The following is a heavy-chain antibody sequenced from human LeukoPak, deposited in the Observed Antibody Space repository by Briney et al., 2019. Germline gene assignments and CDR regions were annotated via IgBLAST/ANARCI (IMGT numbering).Heavy chain of an antibody. CDR3: ARSERVTMVRGVTQRAFDI. D-gene: IGHD3-10*01. V-gene: IGHV5-51*01. CDR1: GYSFTSYW. CDR2: IYPGDSDT. Sequence: GESLKISCKGSGYSFTSYWIGWVRQMPGKGLEWMGIIYPGDSDTRYSPSFQGQVTISADKSISTAYLQWSSLKASDTAMYYCARSERVTMVRGVTQRAFDIWGQGTMVTVSS. J-gene: IGHJ3*02.